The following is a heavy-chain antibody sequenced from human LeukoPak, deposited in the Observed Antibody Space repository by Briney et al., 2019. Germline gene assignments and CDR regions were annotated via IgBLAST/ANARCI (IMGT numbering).Heavy chain of an antibody. CDR1: GGSFSGYY. D-gene: IGHD3-22*01. Sequence: SETLSLTCAVYGGSFSGYYWRWIRQPPGKGLEWIGEINHSGSTNYNPSLKSRVTISVDTSKNQFSLKLSSVTAADTAVYYCARGAYYYDSSGYTPKYIQHWGQGTLVTVSS. J-gene: IGHJ1*01. CDR3: ARGAYYYDSSGYTPKYIQH. V-gene: IGHV4-34*01. CDR2: INHSGST.